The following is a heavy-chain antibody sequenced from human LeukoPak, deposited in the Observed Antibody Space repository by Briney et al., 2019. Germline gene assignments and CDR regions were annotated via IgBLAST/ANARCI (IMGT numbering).Heavy chain of an antibody. CDR2: ISAYNGNT. D-gene: IGHD6-13*01. CDR3: ARCGQQLEWEGGDNWFDP. CDR1: GYTFTSYG. Sequence: ASVKVSCTASGYTFTSYGISWVRQAPGQGLEWMGWISAYNGNTNYAQKLQGGVTMTTDTSTSTAYMELRSLRSDDTAVYYCARCGQQLEWEGGDNWFDPWGQGTLVTVSS. V-gene: IGHV1-18*01. J-gene: IGHJ5*02.